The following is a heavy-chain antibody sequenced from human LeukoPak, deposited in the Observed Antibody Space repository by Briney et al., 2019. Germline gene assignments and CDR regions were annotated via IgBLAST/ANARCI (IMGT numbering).Heavy chain of an antibody. CDR3: ARFQVWRPRRGYYMDV. Sequence: PSETLSLTCAVYGGSFSGYYWSWIRQPPGKGLEWIGEINHSGSTNYNPSLKSRVTISVDTSKNQFSLKLSSVTAADTAVYYCARFQVWRPRRGYYMDVWGKGTTVTVSS. CDR1: GGSFSGYY. CDR2: INHSGST. D-gene: IGHD5-18*01. V-gene: IGHV4-34*01. J-gene: IGHJ6*03.